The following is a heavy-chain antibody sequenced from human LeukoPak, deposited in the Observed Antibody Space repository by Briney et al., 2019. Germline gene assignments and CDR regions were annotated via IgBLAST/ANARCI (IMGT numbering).Heavy chain of an antibody. J-gene: IGHJ3*02. CDR3: ARGRDEYSSSGAFDI. CDR1: GYSFTGYY. CDR2: INPNSGGT. D-gene: IGHD6-6*01. Sequence: GASVKASCKASGYSFTGYYMHWVRQAPGQGLEWMGWINPNSGGTNYAQKFQGRVTMTRDTSISTAYMELSRLRSDDTAVYYCARGRDEYSSSGAFDIWGQGTMVTVSS. V-gene: IGHV1-2*02.